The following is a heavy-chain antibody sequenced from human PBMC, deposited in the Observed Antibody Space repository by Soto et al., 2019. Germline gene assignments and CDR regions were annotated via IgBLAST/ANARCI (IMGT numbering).Heavy chain of an antibody. CDR3: ARTLLEYYDFWSRFDP. CDR2: ISAYNGNT. J-gene: IGHJ5*02. Sequence: ASVKVSCKASGYTFTSYGISWVRQAPGQGLEWMGWISAYNGNTNYAQKLQGRVTMTTDTSTSTAYMELRSLRSDDTAVYYCARTLLEYYDFWSRFDPWGQGTLVTVSS. V-gene: IGHV1-18*01. CDR1: GYTFTSYG. D-gene: IGHD3-3*01.